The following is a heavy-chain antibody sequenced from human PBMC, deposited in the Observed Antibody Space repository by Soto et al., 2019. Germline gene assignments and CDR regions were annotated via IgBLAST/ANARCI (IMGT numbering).Heavy chain of an antibody. CDR1: GFTVSNSY. Sequence: EVQVVESGGGLVQSGGSLTLSCAASGFTVSNSYMSWVRQAPGKGLEWVSAIYSGGSTYYADSVKGRFTISRDNSKXTLYLQMNSLRAEDTAVYFCARCDGSATYCFFFAYWGQGTPVTVSS. J-gene: IGHJ4*02. CDR3: ARCDGSATYCFFFAY. D-gene: IGHD3-10*01. V-gene: IGHV3-66*01. CDR2: IYSGGST.